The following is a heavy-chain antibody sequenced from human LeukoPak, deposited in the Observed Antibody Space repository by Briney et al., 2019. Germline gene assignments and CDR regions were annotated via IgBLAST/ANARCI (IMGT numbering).Heavy chain of an antibody. CDR1: GFTFSSYG. D-gene: IGHD1/OR15-1a*01. CDR3: APGRPTKKDFDY. Sequence: GGSLRLSCTASGFTFSSYGMHWVRQAPGRGLEWVAAIQYDGSIEYYADSVKGRFTISRDQSKNMLYLQMNSLRAEDTAVYYCAPGRPTKKDFDYWGQGTLVTVSS. CDR2: IQYDGSIE. J-gene: IGHJ4*02. V-gene: IGHV3-30*02.